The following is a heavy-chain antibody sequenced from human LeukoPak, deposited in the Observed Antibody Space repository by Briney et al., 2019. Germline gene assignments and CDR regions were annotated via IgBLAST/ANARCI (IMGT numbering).Heavy chain of an antibody. J-gene: IGHJ4*02. CDR3: ARAGWEVRGFDY. Sequence: PGGSLRLSCAASGFTVSSNYMSWVRQAPGKGLEWVSVIYSGGSTYYADSVKGRFTISRDNSKNTLYPQMNSLRAEDTAVYYCARAGWEVRGFDYWGQGTLVTVSS. CDR2: IYSGGST. V-gene: IGHV3-53*01. D-gene: IGHD1-26*01. CDR1: GFTVSSNY.